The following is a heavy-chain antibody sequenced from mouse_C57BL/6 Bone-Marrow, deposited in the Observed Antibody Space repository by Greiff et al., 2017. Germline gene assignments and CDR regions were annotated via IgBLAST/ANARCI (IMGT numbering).Heavy chain of an antibody. CDR3: ARPRRSRRWYFDV. CDR2: ISSGSSTI. V-gene: IGHV5-17*01. J-gene: IGHJ1*03. CDR1: GFTFSDYG. D-gene: IGHD1-1*01. Sequence: EVKLVESGGGLVKPGGSLKLSCAASGFTFSDYGMHWVRQAPEKGLEWVAYISSGSSTIYYADTVKGRFTISRDNAKNTLFLQMTSLRSEDTAMYYCARPRRSRRWYFDVWGTGTTVTVSS.